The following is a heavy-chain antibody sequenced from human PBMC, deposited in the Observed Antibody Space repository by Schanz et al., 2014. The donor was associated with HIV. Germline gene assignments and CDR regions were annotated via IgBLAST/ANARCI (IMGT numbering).Heavy chain of an antibody. J-gene: IGHJ6*02. D-gene: IGHD7-27*01. V-gene: IGHV3-74*02. Sequence: EVQLLESGGGLVQPGRSLRLSCAASGFTFSSYGMHWVRQVPGKGLVWVSRIKSDGSSTSYADSVKGRFTISRDNAKNTLYLQMNSLRAEDTAVYYCATLETGATYYYYYYMDVWGQGTTVTVSS. CDR2: IKSDGSST. CDR1: GFTFSSYG. CDR3: ATLETGATYYYYYYMDV.